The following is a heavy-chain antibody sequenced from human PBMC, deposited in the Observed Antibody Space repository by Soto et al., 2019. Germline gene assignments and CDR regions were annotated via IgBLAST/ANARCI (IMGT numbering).Heavy chain of an antibody. CDR1: GFTLSGYA. J-gene: IGHJ6*03. D-gene: IGHD6-6*01. Sequence: GGSLRLSCAASGFTLSGYAMDWVRQAPGKGLEYVSGISSNGVGTYYVNSVQGRFTISRDNSKNTVYLQMGSLRPEDMAVYYRARRARPDFYYMDVWGKGTTVTVSS. V-gene: IGHV3-64*01. CDR3: ARRARPDFYYMDV. CDR2: ISSNGVGT.